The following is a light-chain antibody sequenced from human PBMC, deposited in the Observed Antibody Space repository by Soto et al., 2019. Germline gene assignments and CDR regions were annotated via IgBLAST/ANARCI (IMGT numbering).Light chain of an antibody. CDR1: NSNIGSNT. J-gene: IGLJ7*01. CDR3: AAWDDSLNGHAV. CDR2: NNN. Sequence: QSVLTQPPSASGTPRQRVTISSSGGNSNIGSNTVIWYQHLPGTAPKLLIYNNNQRPSGVPDRFSGSKSGTSASLAISGLQSEDDADYYCAAWDDSLNGHAVFGGGTQLTVL. V-gene: IGLV1-44*01.